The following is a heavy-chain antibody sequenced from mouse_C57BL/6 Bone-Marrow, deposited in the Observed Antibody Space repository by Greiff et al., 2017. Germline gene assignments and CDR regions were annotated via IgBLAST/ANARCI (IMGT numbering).Heavy chain of an antibody. J-gene: IGHJ2*01. Sequence: EVQLQQSGPELVKPGASVKISCKASGYTFTDYYMNWVKQSHGKSLEWIGDINPNNGGTSYNQKFKGKATLTVDKSSSTAYMELRSLTSEDSAVYYCARLITTVVRGWYYFDYWGQGTTLTVSS. CDR1: GYTFTDYY. CDR2: INPNNGGT. CDR3: ARLITTVVRGWYYFDY. D-gene: IGHD1-1*01. V-gene: IGHV1-26*01.